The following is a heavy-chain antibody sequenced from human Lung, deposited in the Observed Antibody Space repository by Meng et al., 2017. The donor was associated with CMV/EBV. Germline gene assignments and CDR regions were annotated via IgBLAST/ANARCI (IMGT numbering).Heavy chain of an antibody. CDR2: VTGSGDST. Sequence: ESLKISCTASGFIFSSFAMSWVRQAPGKGLEWVSAVTGSGDSTYHADSVEGRFTISRDNSKNTLYLQMNSLRAEDTAVYYCAKDSPKYSNGWPRGNYFDYWGQGTXVTVSS. V-gene: IGHV3-23*01. CDR3: AKDSPKYSNGWPRGNYFDY. CDR1: GFIFSSFA. D-gene: IGHD6-19*01. J-gene: IGHJ4*02.